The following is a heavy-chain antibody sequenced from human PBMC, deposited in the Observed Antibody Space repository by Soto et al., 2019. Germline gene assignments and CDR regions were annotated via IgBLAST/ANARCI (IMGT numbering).Heavy chain of an antibody. D-gene: IGHD2-21*02. CDR1: GFTFSSYW. CDR2: VKQDGSEK. J-gene: IGHJ5*02. CDR3: ARDPSGFGFRKLKAYCGGDCYSVWFDP. V-gene: IGHV3-7*05. Sequence: GGSLRLSCAASGFTFSSYWMSWVRQAPGKGLEWVANVKQDGSEKYYVDSVKGRFTISRDNAKNSLYLQMNSLRAEDTAVYYCARDPSGFGFRKLKAYCGGDCYSVWFDPWGQGTLVTVSS.